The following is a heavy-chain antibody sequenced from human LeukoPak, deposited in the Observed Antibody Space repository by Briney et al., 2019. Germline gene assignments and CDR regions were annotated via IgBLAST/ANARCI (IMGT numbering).Heavy chain of an antibody. J-gene: IGHJ6*03. Sequence: PSETLSLTCTISNGSISSSSYYWGWIRQPPGQGLEWIGSVFYSGSTHYNPSLKSRVTISVDTSKNQFSLKLSSVTAADTAVYYCARKSIAAQDYYYYYYMDVWGKGTTVTVSS. CDR1: NGSISSSSYY. CDR2: VFYSGST. V-gene: IGHV4-39*07. CDR3: ARKSIAAQDYYYYYYMDV. D-gene: IGHD6-6*01.